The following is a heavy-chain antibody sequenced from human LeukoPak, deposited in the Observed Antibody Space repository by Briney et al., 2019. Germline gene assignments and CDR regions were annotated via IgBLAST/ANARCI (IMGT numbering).Heavy chain of an antibody. J-gene: IGHJ5*02. CDR2: INHSGST. V-gene: IGHV4-34*01. Sequence: SETLSLTCAVYGGSFSGYYWSWIRQPPGKGLEWIGEINHSGSTNYNPSLKSRVTISVDTSKNQFSLKLSSVTAADTAVYYCARKLKSSSFYPWFDPWGQGTLVTVSS. CDR3: ARKLKSSSFYPWFDP. D-gene: IGHD6-6*01. CDR1: GGSFSGYY.